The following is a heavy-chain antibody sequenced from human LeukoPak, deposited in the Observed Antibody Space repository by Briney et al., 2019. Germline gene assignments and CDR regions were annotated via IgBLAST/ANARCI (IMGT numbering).Heavy chain of an antibody. CDR3: ARDPLDISRWANAFDV. CDR2: ISSVAHNI. J-gene: IGHJ3*01. Sequence: GGSLRLSCAASGFTFSGYEMNWVRQPPGKGLEWVSFISSVAHNISYADSVKGRFTISRDNSKNTLYLQMNGLRPEDTAVYYCARDPLDISRWANAFDVWGQGTMVTVSS. CDR1: GFTFSGYE. D-gene: IGHD2-2*03. V-gene: IGHV3-48*03.